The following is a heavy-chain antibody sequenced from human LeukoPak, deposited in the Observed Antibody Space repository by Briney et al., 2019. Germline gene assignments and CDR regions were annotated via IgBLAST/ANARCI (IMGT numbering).Heavy chain of an antibody. CDR1: GGSFSGYY. J-gene: IGHJ6*03. Sequence: PSETLSLTCAVYGGSFSGYYWSWIRQPPGKGLEWIGEINHSGSTNYNPSLKSRVTISVDTSKNQFSLKLSSVTAADTAVYYCARHRPAVNYYYYYYMDVWGKGTTVTVSS. V-gene: IGHV4-34*01. CDR2: INHSGST. CDR3: ARHRPAVNYYYYYYMDV. D-gene: IGHD2-2*01.